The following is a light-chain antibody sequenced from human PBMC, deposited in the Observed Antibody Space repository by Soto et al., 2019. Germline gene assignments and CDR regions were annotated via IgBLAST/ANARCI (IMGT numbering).Light chain of an antibody. V-gene: IGLV2-8*01. CDR3: SSYAGSRNV. CDR1: SSDVGGYNY. Sequence: QSVLTQPPSASGSPGQSVAISCTGTSSDVGGYNYVSWYQQHPGKAPKLMIYEVNKRPSEVPDRFSGSKSGNTASLTVSGLQAEDEADYYCSSYAGSRNVFGTGTKVTVL. J-gene: IGLJ1*01. CDR2: EVN.